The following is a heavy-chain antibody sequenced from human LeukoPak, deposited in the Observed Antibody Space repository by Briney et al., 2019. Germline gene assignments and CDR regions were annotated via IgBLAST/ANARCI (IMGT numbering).Heavy chain of an antibody. D-gene: IGHD2-21*01. Sequence: SVKVSCKASGGTFSSYAISWVRQAPGQGLEWMGGIIPIFGTANYAQKFQGRVTITADESTSTAYMELSSLRSEDTAVYYCARDRDVVVASGPYWYFDLWGRGTLVTVSS. V-gene: IGHV1-69*01. CDR1: GGTFSSYA. CDR2: IIPIFGTA. CDR3: ARDRDVVVASGPYWYFDL. J-gene: IGHJ2*01.